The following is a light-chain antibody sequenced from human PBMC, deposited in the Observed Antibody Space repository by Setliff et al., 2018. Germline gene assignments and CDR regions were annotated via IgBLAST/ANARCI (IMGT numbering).Light chain of an antibody. CDR1: SSNIGSNT. V-gene: IGLV1-44*01. J-gene: IGLJ1*01. Sequence: QSVLAQPPSASGTPGQRVTISCSGSSSNIGSNTVNWYQQLPGTAPKLLIYSNNQRPSGVPDRFSGSESGTSASLAISGLQSEDEADYYCAAWDDSRNGPVVGTGT. CDR3: AAWDDSRNGPV. CDR2: SNN.